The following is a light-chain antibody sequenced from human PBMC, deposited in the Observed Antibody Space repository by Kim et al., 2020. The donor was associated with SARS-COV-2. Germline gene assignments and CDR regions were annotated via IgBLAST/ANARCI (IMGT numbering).Light chain of an antibody. CDR3: QQYNNWPRT. V-gene: IGKV3-15*01. CDR2: GAS. Sequence: EVVMTQSPATLSVSPGERATLSCRASQGINSNLAWYQQKPGQAPRLLIYGASTRATVIPDRFSGSGSGTEFTFTITSLQSEDSAVYYCQQYNNWPRTFGQGTKPEI. J-gene: IGKJ2*01. CDR1: QGINSN.